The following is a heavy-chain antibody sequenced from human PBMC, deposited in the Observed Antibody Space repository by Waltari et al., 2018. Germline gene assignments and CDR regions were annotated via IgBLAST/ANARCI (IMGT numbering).Heavy chain of an antibody. Sequence: QVQLLQPGAEVKKPASSVKVSCQASRYTFTKYFTQWVRQGPGQGLEWMGWINPNSGGTNYAQKFQGRVTMTRDTSISTAYMELSRLRSDDTAVYYCARDIVVVPAATATDYWGQGTLVTVSS. CDR1: RYTFTKYF. CDR2: INPNSGGT. CDR3: ARDIVVVPAATATDY. V-gene: IGHV1-2*02. J-gene: IGHJ4*02. D-gene: IGHD2-2*01.